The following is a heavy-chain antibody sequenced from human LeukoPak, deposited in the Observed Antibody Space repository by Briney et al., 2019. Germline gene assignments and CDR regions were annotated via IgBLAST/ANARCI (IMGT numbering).Heavy chain of an antibody. Sequence: PGGSLRLSCSASGFTFSSYGIHWVRQAPGKELEYVSGISSNGGSTHYADSVKGRFTISRDNSKNTLYLQMSSLRAEDTALYYCVKLTGTNPMDVWGQGTTVTVSS. CDR1: GFTFSSYG. J-gene: IGHJ6*02. V-gene: IGHV3-64D*06. CDR3: VKLTGTNPMDV. CDR2: ISSNGGST. D-gene: IGHD2-8*01.